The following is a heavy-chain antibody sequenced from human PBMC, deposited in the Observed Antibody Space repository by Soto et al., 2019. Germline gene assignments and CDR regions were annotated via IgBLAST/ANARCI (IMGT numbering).Heavy chain of an antibody. CDR1: GFTFSSYS. CDR3: ARDLDTDYEGAFDI. V-gene: IGHV3-21*01. Sequence: EVQLVESGGGLVKPGGSLRLSCAASGFTFSSYSMNWVRQAPGKGLEWVSSISSSSSYIYYADSVKGRFTISRDNAKNSPYLQMNSLSGEDAAVYYCARDLDTDYEGAFDIWGPGTMVTVSS. D-gene: IGHD4-17*01. CDR2: ISSSSSYI. J-gene: IGHJ3*02.